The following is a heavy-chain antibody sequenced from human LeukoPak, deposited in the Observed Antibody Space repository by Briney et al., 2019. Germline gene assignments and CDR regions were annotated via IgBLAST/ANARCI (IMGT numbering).Heavy chain of an antibody. CDR1: GFTFSSYE. CDR3: ARGGYGYNFFDY. CDR2: ISISSGTI. D-gene: IGHD5-24*01. J-gene: IGHJ4*02. Sequence: GGSLRLSCAASGFTFSSYEMNWVRQAPGKGLEWVSYISISSGTIYYADSVKGRFTISRDNAKNSLYLQMNSLRAEDTAVYYCARGGYGYNFFDYWGQGTLVTVSS. V-gene: IGHV3-48*03.